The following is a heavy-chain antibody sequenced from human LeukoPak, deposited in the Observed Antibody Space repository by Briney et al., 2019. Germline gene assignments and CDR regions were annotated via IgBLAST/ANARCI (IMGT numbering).Heavy chain of an antibody. D-gene: IGHD6-19*01. CDR3: ARVSEDYSSGWYEEYFQY. Sequence: PGRSLRLSCAASGFTFSSYGMHWVRQAPGKGLEWVAVISYDGSNKYYADSVKGRFTISRDNSKNTLYLQMNSLRAKDTAVYYCARVSEDYSSGWYEEYFQYWGQGTLVTVSS. CDR1: GFTFSSYG. J-gene: IGHJ1*01. CDR2: ISYDGSNK. V-gene: IGHV3-30*03.